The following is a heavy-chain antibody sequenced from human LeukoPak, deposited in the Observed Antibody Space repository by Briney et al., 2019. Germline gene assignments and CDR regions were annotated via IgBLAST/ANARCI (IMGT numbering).Heavy chain of an antibody. Sequence: GASVKVSCKASGYTFTSYDINWVRQATGQGLEWMGWTNPNSGNTGYAQKFQGRVTMTRNTSISTAYMELSSLRSEDTAVYYCARGNIEDYYGSGSQDWFDPWGQGTLVTVSS. CDR3: ARGNIEDYYGSGSQDWFDP. CDR2: TNPNSGNT. V-gene: IGHV1-8*01. D-gene: IGHD3-10*01. J-gene: IGHJ5*02. CDR1: GYTFTSYD.